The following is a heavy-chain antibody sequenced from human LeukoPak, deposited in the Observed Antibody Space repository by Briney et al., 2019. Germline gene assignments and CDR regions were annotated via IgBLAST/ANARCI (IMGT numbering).Heavy chain of an antibody. CDR3: AITYYDILTGYYVYDAFDI. V-gene: IGHV1-69*06. CDR2: IIPIFGTA. D-gene: IGHD3-9*01. CDR1: GGTFIGYA. Sequence: ASVKVSCKASGGTFIGYAISWVRQAPGQGLEWMGGIIPIFGTANYAQKFQGRVTITADKSTSTAYMELSSLRSEDTAVYYCAITYYDILTGYYVYDAFDIWGQGTMVTVSS. J-gene: IGHJ3*02.